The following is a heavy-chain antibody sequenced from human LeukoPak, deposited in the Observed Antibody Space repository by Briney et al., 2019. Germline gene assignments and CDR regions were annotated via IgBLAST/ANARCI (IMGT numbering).Heavy chain of an antibody. CDR1: GGSISSGGYY. Sequence: SQTLSLTCSVSGGSISSGGYYWSWIRQHPGKGLEWIGNIYYSGSTYYNPSLKSRVTISVDTSENQFSLKLTSVTAADTAVYYCASRCPSYCAGGSCYSCDYWGRGTLVTVSS. CDR2: IYYSGST. J-gene: IGHJ4*02. CDR3: ASRCPSYCAGGSCYSCDY. D-gene: IGHD2-15*01. V-gene: IGHV4-31*03.